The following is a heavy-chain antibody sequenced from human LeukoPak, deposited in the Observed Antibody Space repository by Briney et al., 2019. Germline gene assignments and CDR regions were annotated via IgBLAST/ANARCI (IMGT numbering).Heavy chain of an antibody. J-gene: IGHJ2*01. V-gene: IGHV5-51*01. D-gene: IGHD3-10*01. CDR2: IYPDDSDT. CDR1: GYTLTTYC. CDR3: ARLGGDTYYFGSASYPNWYFDL. Sequence: GESLKISCQASGYTLTTYCIGWVRQMPGKGLECMGTIYPDDSDTTYSPSFQGQVTISADKSFSTAYLQWSSLKASDTAIYYCARLGGDTYYFGSASYPNWYFDLWGRGTLVTVSS.